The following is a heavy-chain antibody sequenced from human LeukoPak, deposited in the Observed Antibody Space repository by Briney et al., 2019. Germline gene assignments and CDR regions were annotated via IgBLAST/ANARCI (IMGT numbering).Heavy chain of an antibody. CDR1: GYTFTGYY. J-gene: IGHJ3*02. Sequence: ASVKVSCKASGYTFTGYYMHWVRQAPGQGLEWMGWINPNSGGTNYAQEFQGRVTMTRDTSISTAYMELSRLRSDDTAVYYCAREDAYYEYSSSLGAFDIWGQGTMVTVSS. CDR2: INPNSGGT. V-gene: IGHV1-2*02. D-gene: IGHD6-6*01. CDR3: AREDAYYEYSSSLGAFDI.